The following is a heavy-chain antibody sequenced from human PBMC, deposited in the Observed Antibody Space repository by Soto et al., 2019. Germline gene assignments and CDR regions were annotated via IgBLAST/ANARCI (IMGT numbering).Heavy chain of an antibody. Sequence: PGGSLRLSCAASGFAFTGYYMSWIRQAPGKGLEWVSYISYTSRYTNYADSVKGRFTISRDNAKNSLYLQMDSLTAEDTAVYYCATEGDGGSYYFDSWGQGTLVTVSS. V-gene: IGHV3-11*06. J-gene: IGHJ4*02. CDR1: GFAFTGYY. CDR3: ATEGDGGSYYFDS. D-gene: IGHD3-16*01. CDR2: ISYTSRYT.